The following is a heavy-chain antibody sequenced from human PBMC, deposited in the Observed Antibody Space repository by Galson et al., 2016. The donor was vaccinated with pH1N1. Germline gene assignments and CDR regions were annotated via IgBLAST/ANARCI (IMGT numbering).Heavy chain of an antibody. J-gene: IGHJ4*02. V-gene: IGHV4-39*01. CDR2: IYYNGYD. CDR3: ARHGVPLSSSSFVLDS. CDR1: GGSISTSSYY. D-gene: IGHD6-6*01. Sequence: SETLSLTCTVSGGSISTSSYYWGWIRQAPGKGLEWIGSIYYNGYDFYNPSLKRRRAISIDTSKNQFSLHLSSVTAAETAVYYCARHGVPLSSSSFVLDSWGQGTLVTVSS.